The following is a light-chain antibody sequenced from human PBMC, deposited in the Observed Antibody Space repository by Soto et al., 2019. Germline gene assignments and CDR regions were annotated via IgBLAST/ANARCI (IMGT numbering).Light chain of an antibody. CDR3: SSYTSSSTYV. CDR2: DVS. V-gene: IGLV2-18*02. Sequence: QSALTQPPSVSGSPGQSVAISCTGTSSDVGGSNGVSWYQQPPGTAPKLMIYDVSNRPSGVLDRFSGSKSGNTASLTISGLQAEDEGDYYCSSYTSSSTYVFGTGTKLTVL. J-gene: IGLJ1*01. CDR1: SSDVGGSNG.